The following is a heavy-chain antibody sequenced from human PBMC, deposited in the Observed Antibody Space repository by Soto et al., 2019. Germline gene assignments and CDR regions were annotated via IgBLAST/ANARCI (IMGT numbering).Heavy chain of an antibody. CDR3: ARHLSVWSGGHYGMDV. J-gene: IGHJ6*02. Sequence: GESLKISCNGSGYSFTSYWISWVRQMPWKGLEWMGRIDPSDSYTNYSPSFQGHVTISADKSISTAYLQWSSLKASDTAMYYCARHLSVWSGGHYGMDVWGQGATVTVSS. D-gene: IGHD3-3*01. V-gene: IGHV5-10-1*01. CDR1: GYSFTSYW. CDR2: IDPSDSYT.